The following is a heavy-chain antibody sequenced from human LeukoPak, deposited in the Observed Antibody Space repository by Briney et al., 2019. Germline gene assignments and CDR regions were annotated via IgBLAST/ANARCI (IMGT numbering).Heavy chain of an antibody. D-gene: IGHD1-26*01. CDR3: ARGAGIVGSTTPFDY. CDR1: GFAFSTYA. Sequence: PGGSLRLSCAASGFAFSTYAMSWVRQAPGKGLVWVSRINTDGTTRYADSVKGRFTISRDNAKNTVYLQMDSLRAEDTAVYYCARGAGIVGSTTPFDYWGQGVLVTVSS. CDR2: INTDGTT. V-gene: IGHV3-74*01. J-gene: IGHJ4*02.